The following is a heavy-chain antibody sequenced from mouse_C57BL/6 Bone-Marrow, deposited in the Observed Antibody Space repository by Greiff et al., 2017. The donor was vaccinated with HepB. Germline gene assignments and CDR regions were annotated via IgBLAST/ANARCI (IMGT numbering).Heavy chain of an antibody. J-gene: IGHJ3*01. Sequence: VQLQQSGAELARPGASVKLSCKASGYTFTSYGISWVKQRTGKGLEWIGEIYPRSGNTYYNEKFKGKATLTADKSSSTAYMELRSLTSEDSAVYFCARSPIYYYGSSLFAYWGQGTLVTVSA. CDR1: GYTFTSYG. CDR3: ARSPIYYYGSSLFAY. D-gene: IGHD1-1*01. V-gene: IGHV1-81*01. CDR2: IYPRSGNT.